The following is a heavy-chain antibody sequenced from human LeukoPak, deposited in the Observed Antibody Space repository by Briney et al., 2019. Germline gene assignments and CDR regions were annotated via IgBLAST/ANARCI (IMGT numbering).Heavy chain of an antibody. CDR2: ISTSGSTI. V-gene: IGHV3-48*03. J-gene: IGHJ4*02. D-gene: IGHD1-1*01. Sequence: GGSLRLSCATSGFTFTSYEFNWVRQAPGKGLEWVSYISTSGSTIYYADSVKGRFTISRDNAKNSLYLQMNSLRAEDTAVYYCARGTYYSDCWGQGTLVTVSS. CDR1: GFTFTSYE. CDR3: ARGTYYSDC.